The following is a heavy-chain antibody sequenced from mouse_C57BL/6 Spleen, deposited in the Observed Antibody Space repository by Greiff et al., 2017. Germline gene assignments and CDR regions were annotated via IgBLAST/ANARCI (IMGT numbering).Heavy chain of an antibody. V-gene: IGHV1-85*01. CDR2: IYPRDGST. J-gene: IGHJ2*01. D-gene: IGHD1-1*01. CDR1: GYTFTSYD. CDR3: ARYDYYGSSYEDY. Sequence: QVQLKESGPELVKPGASVKLSCKASGYTFTSYDINWVKQRPGQGLEWIGWIYPRDGSTKYNEKFKGKATLTVDTSSSTAYMELHSLTSEDSAVYFCARYDYYGSSYEDYWGQGTTLTVSS.